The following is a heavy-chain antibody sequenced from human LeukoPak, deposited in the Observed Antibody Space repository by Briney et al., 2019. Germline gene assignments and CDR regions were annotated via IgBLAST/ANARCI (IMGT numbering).Heavy chain of an antibody. CDR3: AREHLQAVAGQSFDY. D-gene: IGHD6-19*01. CDR1: GDSVSSNSAA. J-gene: IGHJ4*02. V-gene: IGHV6-1*01. CDR2: TCYRSKWYN. Sequence: SQTLSLTCAISGDSVSSNSAAWNWIRQSPSRGLEWLGRTCYRSKWYNDYAVSVKSRITINPDTSKNQFSLQLNSVTPEDTAVYYCAREHLQAVAGQSFDYWGQGTLVTVSS.